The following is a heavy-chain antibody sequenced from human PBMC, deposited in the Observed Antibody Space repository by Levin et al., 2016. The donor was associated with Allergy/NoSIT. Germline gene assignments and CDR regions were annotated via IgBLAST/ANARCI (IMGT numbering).Heavy chain of an antibody. CDR2: ISTYNFKT. J-gene: IGHJ4*02. CDR3: ARGGQTWPNIDH. CDR1: GDTFTNHY. D-gene: IGHD5-12*01. Sequence: ASVKVSCKASGDTFTNHYVNWVRQAPGQGLEWVGWISTYNFKTNYAQKFQGRVTMTSDTSTNTAYMELRSLKSDDTAVFYCARGGQTWPNIDHWGQGTLVTVSS. V-gene: IGHV1-18*01.